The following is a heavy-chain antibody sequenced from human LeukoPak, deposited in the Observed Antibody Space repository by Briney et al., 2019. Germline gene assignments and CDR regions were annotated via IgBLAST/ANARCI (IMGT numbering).Heavy chain of an antibody. V-gene: IGHV3-73*01. CDR3: TRDSGTYNWFDP. CDR1: GFTFSGSA. Sequence: GGSLRLSCAASGFTFSGSAIHWVRQSSGKGLEWVGQIDKKDKGYATATAYAASVKGRYSISRDDSINTAYLQMKSLKTEDTALYYCTRDSGTYNWFDPWGQGTLVTVSS. CDR2: IDKKDKGYATAT. J-gene: IGHJ5*02. D-gene: IGHD1-26*01.